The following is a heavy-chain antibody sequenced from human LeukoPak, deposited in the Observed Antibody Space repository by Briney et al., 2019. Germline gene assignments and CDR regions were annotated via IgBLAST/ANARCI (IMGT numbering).Heavy chain of an antibody. J-gene: IGHJ4*02. V-gene: IGHV4-34*01. CDR2: INHSGST. D-gene: IGHD3-10*01. Sequence: PSETLSLTCTVSGGSISNYYWSWIRQPPGKGLEWIGEINHSGSTNYNPSLKSRVTISVDTSKNQFSLKLSSVTAADTAVYYCARETYYYGSGSYPFDYWGQGTLVTVSS. CDR3: ARETYYYGSGSYPFDY. CDR1: GGSISNYY.